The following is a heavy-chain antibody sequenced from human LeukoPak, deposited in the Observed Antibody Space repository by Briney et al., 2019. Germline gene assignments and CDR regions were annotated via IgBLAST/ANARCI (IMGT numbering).Heavy chain of an antibody. CDR2: ITPNSGGT. D-gene: IGHD3-10*01. CDR3: ARDRLGDYYGSGSYSDY. V-gene: IGHV1-2*02. Sequence: ASVKVSCKASGYTFTAYYMHWVRQAPGQGLEWMGWITPNSGGTKYAQRFQGRVTMTRDTSISTAYMELSGLRSDDTAVYYCARDRLGDYYGSGSYSDYWGQGTLVTVSS. CDR1: GYTFTAYY. J-gene: IGHJ4*02.